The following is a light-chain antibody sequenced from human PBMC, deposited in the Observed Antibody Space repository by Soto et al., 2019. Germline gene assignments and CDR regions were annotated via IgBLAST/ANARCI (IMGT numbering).Light chain of an antibody. J-gene: IGLJ1*01. CDR2: DVS. CDR3: TSHTSSGSLV. V-gene: IGLV2-14*03. Sequence: QSALTQPASVSGSPGQSITISCTGTSSHVGAYNFVSWYQQHPGKAPKLMIYDVSNRPSGVSNRISGSKSGNTASLTISGLQAEDEADYYCTSHTSSGSLVFGTGTKVTVL. CDR1: SSHVGAYNF.